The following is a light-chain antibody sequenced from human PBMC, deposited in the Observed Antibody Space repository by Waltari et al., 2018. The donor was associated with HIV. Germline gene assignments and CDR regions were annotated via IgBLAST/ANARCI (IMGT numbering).Light chain of an antibody. CDR1: STDVGGYHY. CDR2: DVN. Sequence: QSALTQPRSVSGSPGQSVAISCPGTSTDVGGYHYVTWYQQHPGKAPELMLSDVNKRPSGVPDRFSGSKSGNTASLTISGLQAEDEADYYCCSYAGDSVVFGGGTKLTVL. CDR3: CSYAGDSVV. V-gene: IGLV2-11*01. J-gene: IGLJ2*01.